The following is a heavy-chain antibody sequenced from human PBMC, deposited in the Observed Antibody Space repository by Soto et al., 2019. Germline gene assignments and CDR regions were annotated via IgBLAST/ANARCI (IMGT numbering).Heavy chain of an antibody. D-gene: IGHD1-26*01. CDR2: INPSGGST. CDR1: GYTFTSYY. V-gene: IGHV1-46*01. J-gene: IGHJ6*02. Sequence: ASVKVSCKASGYTFTSYYMHWVRQAPGQGLEWMGIINPSGGSTSYVQKFQGRVTMTRDTSTSTVYMELSSLRSEDTAVYYCARDVSIVGATRTRYYYYGMDVWGQGTTVTVSS. CDR3: ARDVSIVGATRTRYYYYGMDV.